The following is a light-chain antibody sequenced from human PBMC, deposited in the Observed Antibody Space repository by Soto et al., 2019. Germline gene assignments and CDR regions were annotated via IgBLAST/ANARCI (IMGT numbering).Light chain of an antibody. Sequence: QSARTQPASASGSPGQLITISCNGTTADVGSSKFVSWYQQHPGKAPKLILYEATKRPAGVSNRFSGSKSGNTASLTISGLQPEDEADYYCCSYVGGTIKYYVFGIGTQVTXL. CDR1: TADVGSSKF. CDR3: CSYVGGTIKYYV. J-gene: IGLJ1*01. CDR2: EAT. V-gene: IGLV2-23*01.